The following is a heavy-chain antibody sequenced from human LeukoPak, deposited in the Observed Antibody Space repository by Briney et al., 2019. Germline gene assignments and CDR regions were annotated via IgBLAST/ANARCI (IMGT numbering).Heavy chain of an antibody. V-gene: IGHV3-53*01. Sequence: GGSLRLSCAASGFTVSSNYMSWVRQAPGKGLEWVSVIYSGGSTYYADSVKGRFTISRDNAKNTLFLQMNSLRAEDTAVYYCARDVYGRFDPWGQGTLVTVSS. J-gene: IGHJ5*02. D-gene: IGHD2/OR15-2a*01. CDR2: IYSGGST. CDR3: ARDVYGRFDP. CDR1: GFTVSSNY.